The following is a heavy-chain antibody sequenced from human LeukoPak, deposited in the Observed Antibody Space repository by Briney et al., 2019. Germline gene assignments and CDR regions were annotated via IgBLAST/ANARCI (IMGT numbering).Heavy chain of an antibody. V-gene: IGHV3-30*18. CDR1: GFTFSSYG. Sequence: GRSLRLSCAASGFTFSSYGMHWVRQAPGKGLEWVAVISYDGSNKYYADSVKGRFTISRDNSKNTLYLQMNSLRAEDTAVHYCAKDRGYSYGGDFDYWGQGTLVTVSS. D-gene: IGHD5-18*01. CDR2: ISYDGSNK. CDR3: AKDRGYSYGGDFDY. J-gene: IGHJ4*02.